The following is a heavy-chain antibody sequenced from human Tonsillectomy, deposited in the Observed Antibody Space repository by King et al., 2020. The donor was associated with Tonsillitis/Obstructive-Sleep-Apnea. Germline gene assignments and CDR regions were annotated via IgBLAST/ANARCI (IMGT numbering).Heavy chain of an antibody. Sequence: VQLVESGGGLVQPGGSLRLSCAASRFTFSSYEMNWVRQAPGKGLEWVSYISSSGTIIYYTDSVKGRFTISRDNAKNSLYLQMNSLRAEDTAVYYCARVGHVDTGADAFDIWGQGTMVTVYS. J-gene: IGHJ3*02. V-gene: IGHV3-48*03. CDR1: RFTFSSYE. CDR3: ARVGHVDTGADAFDI. D-gene: IGHD5-18*01. CDR2: ISSSGTII.